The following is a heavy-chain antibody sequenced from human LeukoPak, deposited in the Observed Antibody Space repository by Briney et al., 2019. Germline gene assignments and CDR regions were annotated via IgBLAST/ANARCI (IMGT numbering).Heavy chain of an antibody. CDR2: ISYDGGNK. D-gene: IGHD3-22*01. V-gene: IGHV3-30*04. J-gene: IGHJ4*02. CDR1: GFIFSDYT. CDR3: ARGTVYYSDTSGYYPAFDY. Sequence: GGSLRLSCAASGFIFSDYTMNWVRQAPGKGLEWVALISYDGGNKNYADSVKGRFTISRDNSKNTLYLQMNGLRTEDTAVYYCARGTVYYSDTSGYYPAFDYWGQGTLVTVSS.